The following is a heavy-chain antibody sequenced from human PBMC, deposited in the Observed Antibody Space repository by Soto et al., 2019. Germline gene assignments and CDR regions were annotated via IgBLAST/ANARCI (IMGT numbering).Heavy chain of an antibody. D-gene: IGHD6-13*01. CDR1: GGSMSGSF. Sequence: SETLSLTCTVSGGSMSGSFWSWIRQPPGKGLEWIGYIYYSGNTDYNPSLKSRVTISVDTSKNQFSLKLSFVTAADTAVYYCARGAGYSSSRPFDPWGQGTLVTVSS. J-gene: IGHJ5*02. CDR3: ARGAGYSSSRPFDP. V-gene: IGHV4-59*01. CDR2: IYYSGNT.